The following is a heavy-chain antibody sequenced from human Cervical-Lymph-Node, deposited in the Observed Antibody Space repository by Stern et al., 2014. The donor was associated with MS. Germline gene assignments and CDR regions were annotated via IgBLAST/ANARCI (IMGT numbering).Heavy chain of an antibody. CDR1: GFAFSADW. Sequence: EVQLVESGGGLVQPGGSLRLSCEASGFAFSADWMTWVRQAPGKGLEWVANIKQDGSEKNYVDSVKGRFNISRDNAKRSLFLQMNSLRAEDTAIYYCAKHVRGYGSGLLPVGHWGQGTLVTVSS. D-gene: IGHD6-19*01. J-gene: IGHJ4*02. CDR3: AKHVRGYGSGLLPVGH. CDR2: IKQDGSEK. V-gene: IGHV3-7*01.